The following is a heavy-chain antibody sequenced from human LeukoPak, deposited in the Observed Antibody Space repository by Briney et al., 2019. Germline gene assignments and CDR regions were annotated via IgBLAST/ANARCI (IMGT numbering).Heavy chain of an antibody. Sequence: NAGGSLRLXCAASGFTFSSAYMSWVRLAPGKGLESVGRIKSQTDGVSADYAAPVRGRFTISRDDSRTTLYLEMNSLKDEDTAVYYCTTVPAYTSGWFGGIGYWGQGTRVTVSS. V-gene: IGHV3-15*05. CDR3: TTVPAYTSGWFGGIGY. CDR2: IKSQTDGVSA. D-gene: IGHD6-19*01. CDR1: GFTFSSAY. J-gene: IGHJ4*02.